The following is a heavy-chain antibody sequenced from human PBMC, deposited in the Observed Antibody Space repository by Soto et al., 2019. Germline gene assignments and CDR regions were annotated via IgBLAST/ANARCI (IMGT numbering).Heavy chain of an antibody. CDR3: ARLFCSTTTCDSWFDP. CDR1: GYTFTTFR. CDR2: IDPRDSYV. Sequence: LKISCTGFGYTFTTFRISWVRQMPGKGLEWMGRIDPRDSYVNYSPSFQGHVTISLDKSISTAYLQWGSLKASDTAMYYRARLFCSTTTCDSWFDPWGQGTLVTVSS. D-gene: IGHD2-2*01. V-gene: IGHV5-10-1*01. J-gene: IGHJ5*02.